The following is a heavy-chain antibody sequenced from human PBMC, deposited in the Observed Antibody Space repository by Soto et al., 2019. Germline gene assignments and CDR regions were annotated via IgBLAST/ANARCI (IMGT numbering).Heavy chain of an antibody. J-gene: IGHJ3*02. D-gene: IGHD2-8*01. CDR1: GFTVSRNY. V-gene: IGHV3-66*01. CDR2: IYSGGET. CDR3: ARYPYWCDPIRHDAFDI. Sequence: EVQLVESGGGLVQPGGSLRLSCAASGFTVSRNYINSVRQAPGKGREWVSVIYSGGETYYADSVNGRFTISRDNSKNTPNLQTNSLRDEDTAVYYCARYPYWCDPIRHDAFDIGGQWTMVTVSS.